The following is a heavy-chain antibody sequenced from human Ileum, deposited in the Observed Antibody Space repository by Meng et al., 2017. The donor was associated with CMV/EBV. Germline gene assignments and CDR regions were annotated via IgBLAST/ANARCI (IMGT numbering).Heavy chain of an antibody. CDR3: AKELLGALHY. CDR1: GFAFINYG. J-gene: IGHJ4*02. CDR2: ILYDGSMT. Sequence: LSCSASGFAFINYGMHWVRQAPGKGLEWVAVILYDGSMTSYGDSVRGRFTISRDNSREMVFLQMNALRAEDTAVYYCAKELLGALHYWGQGTLVTVSS. D-gene: IGHD6-6*01. V-gene: IGHV3-33*06.